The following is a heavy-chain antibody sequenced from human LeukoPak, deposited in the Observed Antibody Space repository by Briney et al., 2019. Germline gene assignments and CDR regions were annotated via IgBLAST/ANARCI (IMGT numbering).Heavy chain of an antibody. Sequence: ASVKVSCKASGGTFSSYAISWVRQAPGQGLEWMGGIIPIFGTANYAQKFQGRVTITTDESTSTAYMELSSLRSEDTAVYYCARVSPGDSSGYYSPFDYWGQGTLVTVSS. V-gene: IGHV1-69*05. CDR3: ARVSPGDSSGYYSPFDY. CDR1: GGTFSSYA. J-gene: IGHJ4*02. CDR2: IIPIFGTA. D-gene: IGHD3-22*01.